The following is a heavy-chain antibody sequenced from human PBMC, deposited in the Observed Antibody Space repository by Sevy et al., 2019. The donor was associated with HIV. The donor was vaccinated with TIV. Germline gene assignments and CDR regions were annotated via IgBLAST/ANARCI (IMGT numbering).Heavy chain of an antibody. Sequence: SQTLSCAASGFTFSSYAMSWVRQAPGKGLEWVSAISGSGGSTYYADSVKGRFTISRDNSKNTLYLQMNSLRAEDTAVYYCAKGEEYCGGDCYYGDYYYGMDVWGQGTTVTVSS. D-gene: IGHD2-21*01. CDR2: ISGSGGST. CDR1: GFTFSSYA. CDR3: AKGEEYCGGDCYYGDYYYGMDV. V-gene: IGHV3-23*01. J-gene: IGHJ6*02.